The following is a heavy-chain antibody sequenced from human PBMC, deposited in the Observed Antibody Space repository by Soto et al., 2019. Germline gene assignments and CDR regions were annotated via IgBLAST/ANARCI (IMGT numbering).Heavy chain of an antibody. V-gene: IGHV1-18*01. Sequence: ASVKVSCEASGYTFTSYGISWVRQAPGQGLEWMGWISAYNGNTNYAQKLQGRVTMTTDTSTSTAYMELRSLRSDDTAVYYCARALYCSSTSCPWNAFDIWGQGTMVTVSS. D-gene: IGHD2-2*01. CDR3: ARALYCSSTSCPWNAFDI. CDR1: GYTFTSYG. CDR2: ISAYNGNT. J-gene: IGHJ3*02.